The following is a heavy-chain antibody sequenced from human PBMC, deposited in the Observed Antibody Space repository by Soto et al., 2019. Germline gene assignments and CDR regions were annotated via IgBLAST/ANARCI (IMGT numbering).Heavy chain of an antibody. CDR3: AKALPGVVVVAATPDY. CDR1: GFTFSSYG. V-gene: IGHV3-30*18. CDR2: ISYDGSNK. J-gene: IGHJ4*02. D-gene: IGHD2-15*01. Sequence: QVQLVESGGGVVQPGRSLRLSCAASGFTFSSYGMHWVRQAPGKGLEWVAVISYDGSNKYYADSVKGRFTISRDKSKNTLYLQMNSLRAEDTAVYYCAKALPGVVVVAATPDYWGQGTLVTVSS.